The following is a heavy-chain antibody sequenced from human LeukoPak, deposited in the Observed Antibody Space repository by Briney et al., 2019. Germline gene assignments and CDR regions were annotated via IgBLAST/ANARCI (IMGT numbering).Heavy chain of an antibody. J-gene: IGHJ4*02. V-gene: IGHV3-23*01. CDR1: GFTFSSYA. CDR2: ISGSGGGT. D-gene: IGHD1-1*01. Sequence: PGGSLRLSCAASGFTFSSYAMSWVRQAPGKGLEWVSVISGSGGGTYYADSVKGRFTISRDNSKNTLYLQMNSLRAEDTAVYYCAKDNPSTGTFDYWGQGTLVTVSS. CDR3: AKDNPSTGTFDY.